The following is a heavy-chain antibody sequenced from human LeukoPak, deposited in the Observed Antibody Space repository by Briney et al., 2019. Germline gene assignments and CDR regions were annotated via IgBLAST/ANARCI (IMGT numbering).Heavy chain of an antibody. J-gene: IGHJ3*02. D-gene: IGHD3-22*01. CDR3: ARAPYYYDSSGYFSDDAFDI. CDR1: GYTFINYD. V-gene: IGHV1-8*01. Sequence: ASVKVSCKASGYTFINYDINWVRQATGQGLEWMGWMNPNSGNTGYAQKFQGRVTITRNTSISTAYMELSSLRSEDTAVYYCARAPYYYDSSGYFSDDAFDIWGQGTMVTVSS. CDR2: MNPNSGNT.